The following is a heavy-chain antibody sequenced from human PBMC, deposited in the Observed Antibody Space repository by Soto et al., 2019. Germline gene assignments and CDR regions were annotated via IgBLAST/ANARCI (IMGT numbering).Heavy chain of an antibody. V-gene: IGHV3-15*07. Sequence: EVQLVESGGGLVKPGGSLRLSFATSDFTINNAWMNWVRQAPGKGLEWVGRIKTKAEGGATDYAAPLKGRFTISRDDSRNTLFLQMNSLKTEDTAVYYCTTGSVEGVWGQGATVTVSS. D-gene: IGHD2-15*01. CDR3: TTGSVEGV. CDR1: DFTINNAW. CDR2: IKTKAEGGAT. J-gene: IGHJ6*02.